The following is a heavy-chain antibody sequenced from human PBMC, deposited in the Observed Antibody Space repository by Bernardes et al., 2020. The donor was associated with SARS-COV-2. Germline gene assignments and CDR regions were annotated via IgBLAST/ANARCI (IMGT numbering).Heavy chain of an antibody. CDR1: GGFISTDY. Sequence: SESLSPTCTVFGGFISTDYGSWIRQPLGKGLEWIGYIYHSGSTNYNPSLKSRVTISVDTSKNQFSLKLTSVTAADTAVYYCARGVQGVIITSPYYYGMDVWGQGTTVTVSS. D-gene: IGHD3-10*01. J-gene: IGHJ6*02. CDR3: ARGVQGVIITSPYYYGMDV. CDR2: IYHSGST. V-gene: IGHV4-59*01.